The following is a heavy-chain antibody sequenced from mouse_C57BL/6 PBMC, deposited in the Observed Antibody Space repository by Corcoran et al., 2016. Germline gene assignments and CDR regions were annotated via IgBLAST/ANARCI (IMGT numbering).Heavy chain of an antibody. CDR2: IKTYSGVP. J-gene: IGHJ3*01. V-gene: IGHV9-3*01. D-gene: IGHD2-4*01. CDR1: GYNFTTYG. CDR3: VGIYDYSWFAY. Sequence: QNQLAQSGPELKKPGETVKISCKASGYNFTTYGMSWVKQAPGKGLKGMGLIKTYSGVPTYADDCKGRFAFSLETSASTAYLQINNIKNEDKATYFCVGIYDYSWFAYWGQGPLVPFSA.